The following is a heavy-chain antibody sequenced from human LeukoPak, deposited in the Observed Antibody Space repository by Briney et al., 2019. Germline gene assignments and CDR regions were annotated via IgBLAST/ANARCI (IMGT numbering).Heavy chain of an antibody. J-gene: IGHJ3*02. Sequence: TGGSLRLSCAASGFTFYNYDMPWVRHAPGKGLEWVSHIGTGTDTHYSGSVRGRFTISRENAKNSLYLHMNSLRAGDTAIYYCARDRRADYGRNDDAFDIWGQGTMVTV. CDR1: GFTFYNYD. CDR2: IGTGTDT. V-gene: IGHV3-13*01. D-gene: IGHD4-23*01. CDR3: ARDRRADYGRNDDAFDI.